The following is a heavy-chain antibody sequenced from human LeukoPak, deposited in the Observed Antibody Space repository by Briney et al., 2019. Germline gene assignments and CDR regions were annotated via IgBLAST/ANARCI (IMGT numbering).Heavy chain of an antibody. J-gene: IGHJ4*02. V-gene: IGHV5-51*01. Sequence: GESLKISCKGSGYNFTSYWIGWVRQMPGKGLEWMGIIFPGDSDTRYSPSFQGQVTISVDTSITTAYLQWSSLQASDTAMYYCTRRAIIQGTSALDFWGQGTVVTVSS. CDR3: TRRAIIQGTSALDF. CDR1: GYNFTSYW. D-gene: IGHD3-3*01. CDR2: IFPGDSDT.